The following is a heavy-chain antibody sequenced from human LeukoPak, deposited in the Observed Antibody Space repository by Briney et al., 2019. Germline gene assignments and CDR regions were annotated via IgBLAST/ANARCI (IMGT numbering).Heavy chain of an antibody. CDR3: ARHRGLFDAFDI. CDR2: IYYSGST. CDR1: GGSISSYY. J-gene: IGHJ3*02. Sequence: SETLSLTCTVSGGSISSYYWSWIRQPPGKGLEWIGYIYYSGSTNYNPSLTSRVTISVDTSKNQFSLKLSSVTAADTAVYYCARHRGLFDAFDIWGQGTKVTVSS. D-gene: IGHD3-22*01. V-gene: IGHV4-59*08.